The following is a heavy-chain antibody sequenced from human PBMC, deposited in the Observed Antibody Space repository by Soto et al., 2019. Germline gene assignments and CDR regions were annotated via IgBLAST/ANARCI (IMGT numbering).Heavy chain of an antibody. CDR3: ARGTYEWVHYYYYMDV. V-gene: IGHV3-21*01. CDR1: GFTFSSYS. CDR2: ISSSSSYI. J-gene: IGHJ6*03. Sequence: GGSLRLSCAASGFTFSSYSMNWVRQAPGKGLEWVSSISSSSSYIYYAGSVKGRFTISRDNAKNSLYLQMNRLRGEDTAVYYCARGTYEWVHYYYYMDVWGKGTTVTVSS. D-gene: IGHD3-16*01.